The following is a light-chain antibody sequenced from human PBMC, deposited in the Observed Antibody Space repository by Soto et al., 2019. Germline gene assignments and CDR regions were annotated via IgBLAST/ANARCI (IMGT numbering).Light chain of an antibody. CDR1: QSVGTS. CDR3: QHYNDWTWT. J-gene: IGKJ1*01. Sequence: EVVMTQSPATLSMSPGERATLSCRASQSVGTSVAWYQQKAGQSPRLLMYGASTGATGIPARFSGSGSGTEFTLTISSLQSEDYAIYYCQHYNDWTWTFGPGTKVDIK. V-gene: IGKV3D-15*01. CDR2: GAS.